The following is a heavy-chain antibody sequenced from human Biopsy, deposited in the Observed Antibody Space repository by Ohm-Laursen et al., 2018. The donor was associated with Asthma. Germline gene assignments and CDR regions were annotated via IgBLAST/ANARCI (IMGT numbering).Heavy chain of an antibody. V-gene: IGHV4-30-4*01. CDR2: VFWSGST. J-gene: IGHJ6*02. D-gene: IGHD4-17*01. Sequence: SQTLSLTCRVSGGHTASSDHHWAWIRQAPGKGLEWIGFVFWSGSTHYSRSLERRVSISIDTATNGFSMKLWSVTPADTAVYFCARVVSYGDIYFGIDVWGPGNTVVVS. CDR1: GGHTASSDHH. CDR3: ARVVSYGDIYFGIDV.